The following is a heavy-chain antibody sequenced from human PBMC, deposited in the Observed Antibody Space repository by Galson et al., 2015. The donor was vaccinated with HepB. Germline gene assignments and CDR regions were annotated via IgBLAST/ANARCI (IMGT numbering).Heavy chain of an antibody. CDR1: GSTFTSYA. V-gene: IGHV1-3*01. J-gene: IGHJ6*02. CDR2: INAGNGNT. D-gene: IGHD3-3*01. Sequence: SVKVSCKAPGSTFTSYAMHWVRQAPGQRLEWMGWINAGNGNTKYSQKFQGRVTITRDTSASTAYMELSSLRSEDTAVYYCARDFWSGYYYYYYYGMDVWGQGTTVTVSS. CDR3: ARDFWSGYYYYYYYGMDV.